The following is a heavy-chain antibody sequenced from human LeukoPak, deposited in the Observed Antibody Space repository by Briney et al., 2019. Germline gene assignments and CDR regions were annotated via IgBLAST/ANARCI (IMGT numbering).Heavy chain of an antibody. CDR3: AKGRVFGVVIPSFDY. J-gene: IGHJ4*02. D-gene: IGHD3-3*01. Sequence: GGSLRLSCAASGFTFSSYGMHWVRQAPGKGLEWVAVISYDGSNKYYADSVKGRFTISKDNSKDTLYLQMNSLRAEDTAVYYCAKGRVFGVVIPSFDYWGQGTLVTVSS. CDR1: GFTFSSYG. V-gene: IGHV3-30*18. CDR2: ISYDGSNK.